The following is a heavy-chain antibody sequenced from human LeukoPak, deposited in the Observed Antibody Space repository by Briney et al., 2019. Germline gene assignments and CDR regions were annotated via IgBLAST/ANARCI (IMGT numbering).Heavy chain of an antibody. D-gene: IGHD3-10*01. J-gene: IGHJ4*02. Sequence: PGGSLRLSCAASGFTFSNYWMTWVRQAPGKGLEWVANINRDGSERYYVDSVKGRFTISRDDAKSSLYLQMNSLRAEDTAVYYCARTPPAVRGVNFDYWGQGTLVTVSS. CDR1: GFTFSNYW. CDR2: INRDGSER. CDR3: ARTPPAVRGVNFDY. V-gene: IGHV3-7*01.